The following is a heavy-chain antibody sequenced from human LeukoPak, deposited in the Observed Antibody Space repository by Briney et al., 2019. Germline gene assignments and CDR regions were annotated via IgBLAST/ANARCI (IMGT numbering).Heavy chain of an antibody. Sequence: PSETLSLTCAVYGGFFSGYYWSWIRQPPGKGLEWIGEINHSGSTNYNPSLKSRVTISVDTSKNQFSLKLSSVTAADTAVYYCARAPHYSSSWYKAGSSGGGENWGQGTLVTVSS. CDR2: INHSGST. CDR1: GGFFSGYY. CDR3: ARAPHYSSSWYKAGSSGGGEN. D-gene: IGHD6-13*01. V-gene: IGHV4-34*01. J-gene: IGHJ4*02.